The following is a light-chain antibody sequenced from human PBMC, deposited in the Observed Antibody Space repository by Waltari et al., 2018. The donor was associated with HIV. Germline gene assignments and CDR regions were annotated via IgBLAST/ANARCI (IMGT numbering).Light chain of an antibody. J-gene: IGLJ1*01. V-gene: IGLV2-14*03. CDR1: SSDIGTYDY. Sequence: QSALTQPASVAGSPGHSITISCTGTSSDIGTYDYVSWFQHHPGRPPKLLISDVNNRPSGVSNRFSGSKSGNTTSLTISGLRAEDEADYYCNSYTTTNSYIFGSGTKVTVL. CDR2: DVN. CDR3: NSYTTTNSYI.